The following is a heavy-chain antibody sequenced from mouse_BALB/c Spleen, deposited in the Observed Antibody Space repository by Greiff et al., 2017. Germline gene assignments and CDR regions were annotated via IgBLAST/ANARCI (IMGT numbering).Heavy chain of an antibody. J-gene: IGHJ1*01. D-gene: IGHD3-3*01. CDR1: GFTFSSFG. CDR2: ISSGSSTI. Sequence: EVHLVESGGGLVQPGGSRKLSCAASGFTFSSFGMHWVRQAPEKGLEWVAYISSGSSTIYYADTVKGRFTISRDNPKNTLFLQMTSLRSEDTAMYYCARSGAGYYDVWGAGTTVTVSS. CDR3: ARSGAGYYDV. V-gene: IGHV5-17*02.